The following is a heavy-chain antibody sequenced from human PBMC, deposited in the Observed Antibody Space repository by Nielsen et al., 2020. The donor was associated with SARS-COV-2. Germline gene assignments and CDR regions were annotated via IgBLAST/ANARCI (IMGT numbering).Heavy chain of an antibody. Sequence: WIRQPPGKGLEWVAVISYDGSNKYYADSVKGRFTISRDNSKNTLYLQMNSLRAEDTAVYYCARSTRRYNWNYSRSYYYYMDVWGKGTTVTVSS. V-gene: IGHV3-33*05. CDR2: ISYDGSNK. CDR3: ARSTRRYNWNYSRSYYYYMDV. D-gene: IGHD1-7*01. J-gene: IGHJ6*03.